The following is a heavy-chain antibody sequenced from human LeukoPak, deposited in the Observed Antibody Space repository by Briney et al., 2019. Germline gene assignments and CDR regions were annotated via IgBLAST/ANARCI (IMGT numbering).Heavy chain of an antibody. CDR3: ARREGRDGYHFHY. D-gene: IGHD5-24*01. J-gene: IGHJ4*02. Sequence: SQTLYLTCTVSGGSISSGGYYGSWIRQHPGKGLESIGYIYYSGSTYYNPSLQSRVVMSVDTSNNQFSLKLNSVTAADTAVYYCARREGRDGYHFHYWGQGTLVTVSS. CDR1: GGSISSGGYY. V-gene: IGHV4-31*03. CDR2: IYYSGST.